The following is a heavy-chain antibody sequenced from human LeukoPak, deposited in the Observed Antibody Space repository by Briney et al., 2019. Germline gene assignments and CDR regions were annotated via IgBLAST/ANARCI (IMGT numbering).Heavy chain of an antibody. CDR2: IRSKAYGGTT. V-gene: IGHV3-49*04. CDR1: GFTFSSYG. J-gene: IGHJ4*02. Sequence: PGGSLRLPCAASGFTFSSYGMHWVRQAPGKGLEWVGFIRSKAYGGTTEYAASVKGRFTISRDDSKSIAYLQMNSLKTEDTAVYYCTRGGVYCSGGSCRRDYWGQGTLVTVSS. D-gene: IGHD2-15*01. CDR3: TRGGVYCSGGSCRRDY.